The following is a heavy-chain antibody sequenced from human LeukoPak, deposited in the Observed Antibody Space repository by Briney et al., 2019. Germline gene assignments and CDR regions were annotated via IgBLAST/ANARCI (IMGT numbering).Heavy chain of an antibody. Sequence: ASVKVSCRASGYTFTSYGISWVRQAPGQGLEWMGWISAYNGNTNYAQKLQGRVTMTTDTSTSTAYMELRSLRSDDTAVYYCASSGSQWLRREFDYWGQGTLVTVSS. V-gene: IGHV1-18*01. CDR3: ASSGSQWLRREFDY. CDR1: GYTFTSYG. CDR2: ISAYNGNT. J-gene: IGHJ4*02. D-gene: IGHD6-19*01.